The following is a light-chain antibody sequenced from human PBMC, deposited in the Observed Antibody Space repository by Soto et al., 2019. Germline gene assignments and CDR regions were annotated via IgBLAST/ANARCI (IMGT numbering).Light chain of an antibody. CDR3: QQYTSSQIT. Sequence: EIVLTQSPDTLSLSPGERATLSCRASQSVSSSYLAWYQQKPGQAPRLLIYGASSRATGIPDRFSGSESGTDFTLTIRRLEPEDFAVYYCQQYTSSQITFGGGTKVEIK. CDR1: QSVSSSY. J-gene: IGKJ4*01. V-gene: IGKV3-20*01. CDR2: GAS.